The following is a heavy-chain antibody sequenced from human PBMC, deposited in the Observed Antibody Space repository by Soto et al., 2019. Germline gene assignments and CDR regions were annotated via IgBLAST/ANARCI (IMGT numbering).Heavy chain of an antibody. CDR1: GGTFTTSG. CDR2: IIPIFGAS. CDR3: ARYPRRGWAHDAFDV. Sequence: QVHLVQSGAEMKKPGSSVRVSCEASGGTFTTSGFGWVRQAPGQGPEWMGGIIPIFGASNYAPKFQGRITISADESTSQSYVEISGLKSEDTATYYCARYPRRGWAHDAFDVWGPGTLIIVSS. J-gene: IGHJ3*01. D-gene: IGHD3-22*01. V-gene: IGHV1-69*01.